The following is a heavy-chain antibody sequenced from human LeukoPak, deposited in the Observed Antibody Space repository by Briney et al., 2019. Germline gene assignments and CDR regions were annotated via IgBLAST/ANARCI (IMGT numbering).Heavy chain of an antibody. CDR1: GGSISSSSYY. CDR2: IYYSGST. V-gene: IGHV4-39*07. Sequence: PSETLSLTCTVSGGSISSSSYYWGWIRQPPGKGLEWIGSIYYSGSTYYNPSLKSRVTISVDTSKNQFSLKLSSVTAADTAVYYCARALQGREYSSSGVDYWGQGTLVTVSS. CDR3: ARALQGREYSSSGVDY. J-gene: IGHJ4*02. D-gene: IGHD6-6*01.